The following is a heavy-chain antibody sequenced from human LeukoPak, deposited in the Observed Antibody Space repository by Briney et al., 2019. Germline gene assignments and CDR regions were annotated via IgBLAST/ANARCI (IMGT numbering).Heavy chain of an antibody. J-gene: IGHJ4*02. CDR1: GFTFTDYW. V-gene: IGHV3-7*01. CDR3: ASGPSFFDY. CDR2: IRQDGGEK. Sequence: GGSLRLSCAVSGFTFTDYWMNWVRQAPGKGLEWVASIRQDGGEKYYVDSVKGRFTISRDNAKNSLYLQMNSLRAEDTAVYYWASGPSFFDYGGQGPLVTVPS. D-gene: IGHD3-16*01.